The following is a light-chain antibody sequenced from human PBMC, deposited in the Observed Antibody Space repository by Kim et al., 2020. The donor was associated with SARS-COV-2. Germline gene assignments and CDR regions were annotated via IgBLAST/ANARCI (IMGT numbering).Light chain of an antibody. J-gene: IGLJ3*02. V-gene: IGLV6-57*03. Sequence: GKTVTIPCTRSSGSIASNYVQWYQQRPGSAPTTVIYEDNQSPSGVPDRFSGSIDSSSNSASLTISGLKTEDEADYYCQSCDSSNQVFGGGTQLTVL. CDR1: SGSIASNY. CDR3: QSCDSSNQV. CDR2: EDN.